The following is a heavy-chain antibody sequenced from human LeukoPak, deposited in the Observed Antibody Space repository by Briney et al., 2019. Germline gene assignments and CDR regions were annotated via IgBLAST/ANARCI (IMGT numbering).Heavy chain of an antibody. V-gene: IGHV4-34*01. CDR1: GGSFTDYY. J-gene: IGHJ4*02. Sequence: SPTLSLTCAVYGGSFTDYYWSWIRLHPRNWMEWNGVINHSGSTNCTPSLKSRGTISVDTAKNQFSLKLSSVTAADTAVDYCARGPGEYDSSPGYYFDYWGQGTLVSVSS. D-gene: IGHD3-22*01. CDR2: INHSGST. CDR3: ARGPGEYDSSPGYYFDY.